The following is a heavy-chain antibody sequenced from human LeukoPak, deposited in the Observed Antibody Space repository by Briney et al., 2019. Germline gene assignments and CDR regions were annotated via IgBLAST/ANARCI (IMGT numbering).Heavy chain of an antibody. D-gene: IGHD4/OR15-4a*01. CDR2: ISYDGSNK. Sequence: GGSLRLSCAASGFTFSSYGMHWVRQAPGKGLEWVAVISYDGSNKYYADSVKGRFTISRDNSKNTLYLQMNSLRAEDTAVYYCARSTKVLPFDYWGQGTLVTVSS. J-gene: IGHJ4*02. CDR1: GFTFSSYG. V-gene: IGHV3-30*03. CDR3: ARSTKVLPFDY.